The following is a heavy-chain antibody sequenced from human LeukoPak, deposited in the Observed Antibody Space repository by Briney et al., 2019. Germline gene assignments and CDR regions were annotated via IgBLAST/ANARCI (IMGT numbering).Heavy chain of an antibody. CDR2: ISGSGGST. Sequence: PGGSLRLSCAASGFTFSSYAMSWVRQAPGKGLEWVSAISGSGGSTYYADSVKGRFTISRDNSKNTLYLQMNSLRAEDTAVYYCAKRHCGGDCFIGGYYFDYWGQGTLVTVSP. CDR1: GFTFSSYA. V-gene: IGHV3-23*01. CDR3: AKRHCGGDCFIGGYYFDY. D-gene: IGHD2-21*02. J-gene: IGHJ4*02.